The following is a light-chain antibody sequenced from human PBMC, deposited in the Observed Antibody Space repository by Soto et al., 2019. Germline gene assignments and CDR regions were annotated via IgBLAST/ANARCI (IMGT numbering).Light chain of an antibody. CDR3: CSYAASYTFLNYV. J-gene: IGLJ1*01. Sequence: SGLTPPRSLSFSPGQSVTISSSINSSGVGCYNYVSWYQQHPGKAPKLMIHDVSKRPSGVPDRFSGSKSGNTASLTISGLQAEDEADYYFCSYAASYTFLNYVFGTGREVTV. CDR1: SSGVGCYNY. CDR2: DVS. V-gene: IGLV2-11*01.